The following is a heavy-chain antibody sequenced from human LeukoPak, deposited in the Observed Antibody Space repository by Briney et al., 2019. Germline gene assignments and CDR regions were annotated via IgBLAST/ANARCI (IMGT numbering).Heavy chain of an antibody. CDR3: AKDSNPLTGPNYFDY. Sequence: GGSLRLSCAASGFTFSSYAMSWVRQAPGKGLEWVSAISGSGGSTYYADSVKGRFTISRDNSKNTLYLQMNSLRAEDTAVYYCAKDSNPLTGPNYFDYWGQGTLVTVSS. CDR1: GFTFSSYA. V-gene: IGHV3-23*01. CDR2: ISGSGGST. J-gene: IGHJ4*02. D-gene: IGHD3-9*01.